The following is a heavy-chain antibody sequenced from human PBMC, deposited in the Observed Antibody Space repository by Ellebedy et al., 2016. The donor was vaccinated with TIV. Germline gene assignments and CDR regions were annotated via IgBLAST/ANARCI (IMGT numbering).Heavy chain of an antibody. CDR1: GGTFSSYA. CDR3: AREEDGYNYWFDP. CDR2: IIPIFGTA. V-gene: IGHV1-69*13. Sequence: AASVKVSCKASGGTFSSYAISWVRQAPGQGLEWMGGIIPIFGTANYAQKFQGRVTITADESTSTAYMELSSLRSEDTAVYYCAREEDGYNYWFDPWGQGTLVTVSS. D-gene: IGHD5-24*01. J-gene: IGHJ5*02.